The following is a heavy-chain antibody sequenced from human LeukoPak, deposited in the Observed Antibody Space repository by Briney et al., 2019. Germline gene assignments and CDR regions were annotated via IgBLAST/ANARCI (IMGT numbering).Heavy chain of an antibody. Sequence: ASVKVSCKVSGYTLTELSMHWVRQAPGKGLEWMGGFDPEDGETIYAQKFQGRVTMTEDTSTDTAYMELSSLRSEDTAVYYCASSEEGSGYYYGAFDIWGQGTMVTVSS. CDR2: FDPEDGET. CDR3: ASSEEGSGYYYGAFDI. CDR1: GYTLTELS. V-gene: IGHV1-24*01. D-gene: IGHD3-22*01. J-gene: IGHJ3*02.